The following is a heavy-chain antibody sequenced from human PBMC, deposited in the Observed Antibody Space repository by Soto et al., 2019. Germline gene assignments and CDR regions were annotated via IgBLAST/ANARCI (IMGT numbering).Heavy chain of an antibody. J-gene: IGHJ4*02. D-gene: IGHD6-13*01. V-gene: IGHV1-46*03. Sequence: QVHLVQSGAEVKKPGASVKVSCKASGYTFTSYYIHWVRQAPGQGLEWLGIINPSGGSTTYTQKFQGRVTMTRDMATSTIYMELSSLRSEDTAVYYCARGVAAAGNDYWGQGPLVTVSS. CDR3: ARGVAAAGNDY. CDR1: GYTFTSYY. CDR2: INPSGGST.